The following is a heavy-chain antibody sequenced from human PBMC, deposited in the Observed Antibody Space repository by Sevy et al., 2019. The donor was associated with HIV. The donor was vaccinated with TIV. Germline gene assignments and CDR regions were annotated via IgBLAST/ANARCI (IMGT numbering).Heavy chain of an antibody. J-gene: IGHJ4*01. CDR2: ITRDGKTK. CDR3: ARDYSGSYYRVDL. CDR1: GFSFSSSS. D-gene: IGHD1-26*01. V-gene: IGHV3-48*02. Sequence: GGSLRLSCAASGFSFSSSSMNWLRQAPGKGLEWLAYITRDGKTKYYADFVKGRLTISRDNAQNSLFLQLNSLRDDDTAVYYCARDYSGSYYRVDLWGHGTLVTVSS.